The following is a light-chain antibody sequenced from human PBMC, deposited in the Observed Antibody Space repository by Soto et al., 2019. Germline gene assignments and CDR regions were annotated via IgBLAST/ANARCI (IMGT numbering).Light chain of an antibody. J-gene: IGKJ1*01. CDR3: QHYGRSPT. Sequence: IVLTQSPGTLSLSPGERVSLSCRASETISSSFLAWYQQRPGQPPRLLIYGSSSRAPDIPDRFSGSGSGTDFGVTISRLEPEDFALYYCQHYGRSPTFGQGTIVEIK. CDR1: ETISSSF. CDR2: GSS. V-gene: IGKV3-20*01.